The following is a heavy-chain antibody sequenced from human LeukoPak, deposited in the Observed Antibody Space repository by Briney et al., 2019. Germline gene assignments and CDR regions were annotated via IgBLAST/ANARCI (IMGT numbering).Heavy chain of an antibody. CDR2: VSYRGHT. Sequence: TASETLSLTCSVSGGSISPYYWSWIRQPPGKGLEWIGYVSYRGHTNYNPSLESRVTISLDTSKNQFSLKLSSVTAADTAVYYCARHRIAVAGTGGDYYYYYYMDVWGKGTTVTISS. D-gene: IGHD6-19*01. CDR1: GGSISPYY. J-gene: IGHJ6*03. V-gene: IGHV4-59*08. CDR3: ARHRIAVAGTGGDYYYYYYMDV.